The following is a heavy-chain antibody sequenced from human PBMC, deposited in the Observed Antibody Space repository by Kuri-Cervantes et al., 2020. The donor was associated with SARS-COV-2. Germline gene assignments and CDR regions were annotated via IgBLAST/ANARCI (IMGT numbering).Heavy chain of an antibody. Sequence: GGSLRLSCAASGFTFSSYGMHWVRQAPGKGLEWVAVISYDGSNKYYADSVKGRFTISRDNSKNTLYLQMNSLRAEDTAVYYCAKDGVRGVIGYYYYYGMDVWGQGTTVTVSS. D-gene: IGHD3-10*01. V-gene: IGHV3-30*18. J-gene: IGHJ6*02. CDR1: GFTFSSYG. CDR3: AKDGVRGVIGYYYYYGMDV. CDR2: ISYDGSNK.